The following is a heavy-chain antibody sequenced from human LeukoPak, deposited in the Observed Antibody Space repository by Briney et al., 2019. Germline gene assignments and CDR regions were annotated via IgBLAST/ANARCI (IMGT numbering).Heavy chain of an antibody. CDR2: INPNSGGT. CDR1: GYTFTGYY. J-gene: IGHJ4*02. Sequence: ASVKVSCKASGYTFTGYYMHWVRQARGQGLEWMGWINPNSGGTNYAQKFQGRVTMTRDTSISTAYMELSRLRSDDTAVYYCARERARGSGWSLGYWGQGTLVTVSS. V-gene: IGHV1-2*02. D-gene: IGHD6-19*01. CDR3: ARERARGSGWSLGY.